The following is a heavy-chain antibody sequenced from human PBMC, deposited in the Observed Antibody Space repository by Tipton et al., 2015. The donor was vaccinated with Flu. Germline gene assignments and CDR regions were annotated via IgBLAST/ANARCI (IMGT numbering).Heavy chain of an antibody. D-gene: IGHD6-13*01. CDR1: GFTFDDYA. CDR2: ISWNSGSV. J-gene: IGHJ5*02. Sequence: SLRLSCAASGFTFDDYAMHWVRQAPGKGLEWVSGISWNSGSVGYADSVKGRFTISRDNAKNSLYLQMNSLRAEDTALYYCAKDISGYSSSWNTWGQGTLVTVSS. V-gene: IGHV3-9*01. CDR3: AKDISGYSSSWNT.